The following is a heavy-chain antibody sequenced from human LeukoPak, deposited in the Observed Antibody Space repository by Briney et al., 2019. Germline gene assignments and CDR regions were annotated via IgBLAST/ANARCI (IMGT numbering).Heavy chain of an antibody. J-gene: IGHJ4*02. CDR3: ARAPYYYDSSGYNDY. V-gene: IGHV3-23*01. Sequence: GGSLRLSCAASGFTFSSYAMSWVRQAPGKGLEWVSAISGSGGSTYYADSVKGRFTISRDNSKNTLYLQMNSLRAEDTAVYYCARAPYYYDSSGYNDYWGQGTLVTVSS. CDR1: GFTFSSYA. D-gene: IGHD3-22*01. CDR2: ISGSGGST.